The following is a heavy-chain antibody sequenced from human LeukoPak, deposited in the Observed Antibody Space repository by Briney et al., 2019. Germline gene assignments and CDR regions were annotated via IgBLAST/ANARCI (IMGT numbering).Heavy chain of an antibody. D-gene: IGHD5-18*01. CDR2: MNPNSGNT. CDR3: ARDNGGTAMAYYYYYMDV. V-gene: IGHV1-8*02. J-gene: IGHJ6*03. CDR1: GYTFTGYY. Sequence: ASVKVSCKASGYTFTGYYMHWVRQATGQGLEWMGWMNPNSGNTGYAQKFQGRVTMTRNTSISTAYMELSSLRSEDTAVYYCARDNGGTAMAYYYYYMDVWGKGTTVTISS.